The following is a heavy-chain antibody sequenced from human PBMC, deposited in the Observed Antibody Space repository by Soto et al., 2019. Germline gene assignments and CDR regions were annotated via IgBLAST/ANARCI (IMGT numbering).Heavy chain of an antibody. CDR1: GFTDSSNY. CDR3: ARDAQDTLQTKTKVYYYYYMDV. J-gene: IGHJ6*03. Sequence: EVQLVESGGGLVQPGGSLRLSCAASGFTDSSNYMSWVRQAPGKGLEWVSVIYSGGSTYYADSVKGRFTISRDNSKNTLYLQMNSLRAEDTAVYYCARDAQDTLQTKTKVYYYYYMDVWGKGTTVTVSS. V-gene: IGHV3-66*01. D-gene: IGHD4-4*01. CDR2: IYSGGST.